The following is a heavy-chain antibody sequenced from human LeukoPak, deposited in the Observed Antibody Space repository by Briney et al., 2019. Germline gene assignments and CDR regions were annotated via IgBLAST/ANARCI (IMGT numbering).Heavy chain of an antibody. V-gene: IGHV4-30-4*01. CDR3: ALLAYCSGGICYSTDFLGYVQH. D-gene: IGHD2-15*01. Sequence: SETLSLTCTVSGGSISSGDYYWSWIRQPPGKGLEWIGYIYYSGSTYYNPSLKSRVTISVDTSKNQFSLKLSSVTAADTAVYYCALLAYCSGGICYSTDFLGYVQHWGQGTLVTVSS. CDR2: IYYSGST. J-gene: IGHJ1*01. CDR1: GGSISSGDYY.